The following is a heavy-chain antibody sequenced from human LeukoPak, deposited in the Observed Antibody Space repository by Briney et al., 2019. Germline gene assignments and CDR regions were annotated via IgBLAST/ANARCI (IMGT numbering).Heavy chain of an antibody. CDR1: GFTFSSYS. Sequence: PGGSLRLSCAASGFTFSSYSMNWVRQAPGKGLEWVSYISSRSSTIYYADSVKGRFTISRDNAKNSLYLQMNSLRAEDTAVYYCARGGHWTLDAFDIWGQGTMVTVSS. CDR3: ARGGHWTLDAFDI. V-gene: IGHV3-48*01. CDR2: ISSRSSTI. D-gene: IGHD3/OR15-3a*01. J-gene: IGHJ3*02.